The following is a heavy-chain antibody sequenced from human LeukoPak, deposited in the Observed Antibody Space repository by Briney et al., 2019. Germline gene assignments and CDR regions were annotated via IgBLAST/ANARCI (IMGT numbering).Heavy chain of an antibody. CDR1: GYTFTAYY. J-gene: IGHJ3*02. Sequence: ASVKVSCKASGYTFTAYYIHWVRQAPGQGLEWMGWINPNSGGTNYALKFRGRVTMTWDTSISTASMELSRLRSDDTAVYYCARPQDHGGNVENFDIWGQGTMVTVSS. CDR2: INPNSGGT. D-gene: IGHD4-23*01. V-gene: IGHV1-2*02. CDR3: ARPQDHGGNVENFDI.